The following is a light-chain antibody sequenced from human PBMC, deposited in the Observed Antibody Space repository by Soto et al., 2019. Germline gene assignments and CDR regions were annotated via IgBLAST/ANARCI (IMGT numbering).Light chain of an antibody. CDR2: ENN. CDR1: TSNIGSSS. Sequence: QSVLTQPPSASGTPGQRVTISCSGSTSNIGSSSVYWYQQLPGTAPKVFIYENNRRPSGVPDRFSGSKSGTSASLAISGLRSEDEADYYCATWDDSLSGPVFGEGTQLTVL. J-gene: IGLJ2*01. CDR3: ATWDDSLSGPV. V-gene: IGLV1-47*01.